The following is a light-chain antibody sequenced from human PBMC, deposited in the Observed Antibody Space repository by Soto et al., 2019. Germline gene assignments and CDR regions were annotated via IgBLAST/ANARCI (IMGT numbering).Light chain of an antibody. J-gene: IGLJ2*01. CDR2: DFS. CDR3: CSYAGGHTSLL. Sequence: QSALTQPRSVSGSPGQSVTISCTGTSSDVGGYNYVSWYQQHPGTVPKLMIYDFSNRPSGVPDRFSGSKSGNTASLTISGLQAEDEADYYCCSYAGGHTSLLFGGGTQLTVL. CDR1: SSDVGGYNY. V-gene: IGLV2-11*01.